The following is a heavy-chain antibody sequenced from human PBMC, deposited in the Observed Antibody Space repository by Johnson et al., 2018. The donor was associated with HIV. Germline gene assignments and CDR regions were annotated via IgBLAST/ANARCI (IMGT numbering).Heavy chain of an antibody. CDR2: IGTAGDT. J-gene: IGHJ3*02. Sequence: HWVRQATGKGLEWVSAIGTAGDTYYPGSVKGRFTISRENAKNSLYLQMNSLRAEDTALYYCARGGAYCGGDCYHAFDIWGQGTMVTVSS. D-gene: IGHD2-21*02. V-gene: IGHV3-13*01. CDR3: ARGGAYCGGDCYHAFDI.